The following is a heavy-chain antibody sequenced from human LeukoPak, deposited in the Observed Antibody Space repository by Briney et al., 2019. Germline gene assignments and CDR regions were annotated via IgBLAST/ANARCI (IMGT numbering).Heavy chain of an antibody. D-gene: IGHD4-11*01. CDR1: GFTFSTYS. Sequence: GGSLRLSCAASGFTFSTYSMNWVRQAPGKGLVWVSRINSDGSSTSYADSVKGRFTISRDNAKNTLYLQMNSLRAEDTAVYYCARESYSEDGWGQGTLVTVSS. CDR3: ARESYSEDG. J-gene: IGHJ4*02. CDR2: INSDGSST. V-gene: IGHV3-74*01.